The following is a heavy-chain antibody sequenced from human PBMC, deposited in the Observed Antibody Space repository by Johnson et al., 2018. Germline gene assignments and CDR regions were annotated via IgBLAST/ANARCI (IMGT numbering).Heavy chain of an antibody. Sequence: EVQLVESGAEVKKPGESLKISCKGSGYSFTSYWIGWVRQMPGKGLEWMGIIYPGDSDTRYSPSFQGQVTISADKSLSTAYLQWSSLKASDTAMYYCARLPRSIAVVDYYYYYYMDVWGKGTTVTVSS. J-gene: IGHJ6*03. CDR1: GYSFTSYW. V-gene: IGHV5-51*01. CDR3: ARLPRSIAVVDYYYYYYMDV. D-gene: IGHD6-19*01. CDR2: IYPGDSDT.